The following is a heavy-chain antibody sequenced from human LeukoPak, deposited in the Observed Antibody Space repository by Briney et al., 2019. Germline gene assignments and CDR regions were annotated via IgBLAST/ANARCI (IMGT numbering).Heavy chain of an antibody. CDR3: ARASKTTVTTGDAFDI. CDR2: ISYDGSNK. V-gene: IGHV3-30*03. CDR1: GFTFSSYG. J-gene: IGHJ3*02. Sequence: GGSLRLSCAASGFTFSSYGMHWVRQAPGKGLEWVAVISYDGSNKYYADSVKGRFTISRDNSKNTLYLQMNSLRAEDTAVYYCARASKTTVTTGDAFDIWGQGTMVTVSS. D-gene: IGHD4-17*01.